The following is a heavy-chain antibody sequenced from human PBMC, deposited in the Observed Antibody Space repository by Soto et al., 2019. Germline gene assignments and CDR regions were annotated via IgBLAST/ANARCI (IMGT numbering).Heavy chain of an antibody. CDR1: GGPMSEYF. CDR3: ARDGYDGSGSPFPAY. Sequence: TLALTCTVSGGPMSEYFWSWIRQSPGKGLEWIGYVYYLGSTDYNPSLKSRVMISVDTSKRQFSLKLSSVTVADTAIYYCARDGYDGSGSPFPAYWGPGIQVTVSS. J-gene: IGHJ4*02. V-gene: IGHV4-59*01. D-gene: IGHD3-10*01. CDR2: VYYLGST.